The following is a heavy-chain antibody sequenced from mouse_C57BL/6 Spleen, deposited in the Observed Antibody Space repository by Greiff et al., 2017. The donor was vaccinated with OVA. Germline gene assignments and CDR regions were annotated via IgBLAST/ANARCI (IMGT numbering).Heavy chain of an antibody. CDR3: TSATVVTSDYFAD. D-gene: IGHD2-2*01. J-gene: IGHJ2*01. CDR1: GFTFNDYY. V-gene: IGHV14-1*01. CDR2: IDPEDGDT. Sequence: EVQLQQSGAELVRPGASVKLSCTASGFTFNDYYMHWVKQRPEQGLEWIGRIDPEDGDTEYDPKFQGKATMTADTSSNTAYLQLSSLTSEDTAVYYCTSATVVTSDYFADWGQGTTVTVSA.